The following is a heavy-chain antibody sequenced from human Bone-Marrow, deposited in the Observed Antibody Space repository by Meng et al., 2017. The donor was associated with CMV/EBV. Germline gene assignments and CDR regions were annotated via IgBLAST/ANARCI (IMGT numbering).Heavy chain of an antibody. D-gene: IGHD3-22*01. CDR2: INPSGGST. Sequence: ASVKVSCKASGGTLSNFPINWVRQAPGQGLEWMGIINPSGGSTSYAQKFQGRVTMTRDTSTSTVYMELSSLRSEDTAVYYCARDFWVDSGYSYYYGMDVWGQGTTVTVSS. J-gene: IGHJ6*02. CDR3: ARDFWVDSGYSYYYGMDV. V-gene: IGHV1-46*01. CDR1: GGTLSNFP.